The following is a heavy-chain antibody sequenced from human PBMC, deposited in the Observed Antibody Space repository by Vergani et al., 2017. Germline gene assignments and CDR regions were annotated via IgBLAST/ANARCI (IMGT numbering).Heavy chain of an antibody. CDR1: GFTFSTYA. J-gene: IGHJ4*02. D-gene: IGHD1-26*01. CDR3: VKDAGSYENFFDS. CDR2: LTGGGGST. Sequence: EVQLLESGGSLKQPGGSVRLSCAASGFTFSTYAMHWVRQAPGKGLEWVSALTGGGGSTYYAVSFKGRIIISRDNSRDTLYLKMNSLRPEETATYYCVKDAGSYENFFDSWGQGTLVTVSS. V-gene: IGHV3-23*01.